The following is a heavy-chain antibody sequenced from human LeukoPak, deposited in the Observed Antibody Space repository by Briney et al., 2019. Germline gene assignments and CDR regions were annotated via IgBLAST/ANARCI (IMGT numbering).Heavy chain of an antibody. J-gene: IGHJ6*03. Sequence: GASVKVSCKASGYTFTGYYMHWVRQAPGQGLEWMGWINPNSGNTGYAQKFQGRVTMTRNTSISTAYMELSSLRSEDTAVYYCARGGSSGWYSYYYYYYMDVWGKGTTVTISS. CDR1: GYTFTGYY. CDR3: ARGGSSGWYSYYYYYYMDV. CDR2: INPNSGNT. V-gene: IGHV1-8*02. D-gene: IGHD6-19*01.